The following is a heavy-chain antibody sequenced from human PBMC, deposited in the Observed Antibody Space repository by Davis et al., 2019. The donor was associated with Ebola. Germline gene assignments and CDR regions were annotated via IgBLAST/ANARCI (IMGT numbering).Heavy chain of an antibody. Sequence: PGGSLRLSCAASGFTFSDYYMTWIRQAPGKGLEWVSYISSSGSTIYYADSVKGRFTISRDNAKNSLCLQMNSLRAEDTAMYYCARTYSSGWYENWFDPWGQGTLVTVSS. CDR3: ARTYSSGWYENWFDP. V-gene: IGHV3-11*01. D-gene: IGHD6-19*01. CDR1: GFTFSDYY. J-gene: IGHJ5*02. CDR2: ISSSGSTI.